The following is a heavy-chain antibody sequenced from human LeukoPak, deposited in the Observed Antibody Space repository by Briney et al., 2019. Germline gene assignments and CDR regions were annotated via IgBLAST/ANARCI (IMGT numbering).Heavy chain of an antibody. CDR2: FDPEDGET. CDR3: ARTPDWGSNPTVTSWYYYMDV. D-gene: IGHD4-17*01. Sequence: ASVKVSCKVSGHTLTELSMHWVRQAPGKGLDWMGGFDPEDGETIYAQKFQGRVTMAEDTSTDTAYMELSSLRSGDTAVYYCARTPDWGSNPTVTSWYYYMDVWGKGTTVTVSS. J-gene: IGHJ6*03. V-gene: IGHV1-24*01. CDR1: GHTLTELS.